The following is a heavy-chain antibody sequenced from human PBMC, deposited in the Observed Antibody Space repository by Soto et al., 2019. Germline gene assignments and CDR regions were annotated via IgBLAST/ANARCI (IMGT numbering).Heavy chain of an antibody. CDR1: GGTFSSYA. J-gene: IGHJ4*02. CDR3: AGLTPDYGGNSNFDY. CDR2: IIPIFGTA. V-gene: IGHV1-69*01. D-gene: IGHD4-17*01. Sequence: QVQLVQSGAEVKKPGSSVKVSCKASGGTFSSYAISWVRQAPGQGLEWMGGIIPIFGTANYAQKFQGRVTITADESTSTAYMELSSLRSDDTAVYYCAGLTPDYGGNSNFDYWGQGTLVTVSS.